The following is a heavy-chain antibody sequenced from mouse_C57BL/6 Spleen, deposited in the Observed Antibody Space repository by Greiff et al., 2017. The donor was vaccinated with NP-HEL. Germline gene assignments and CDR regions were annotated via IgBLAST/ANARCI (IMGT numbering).Heavy chain of an antibody. J-gene: IGHJ3*01. V-gene: IGHV5-17*01. D-gene: IGHD2-2*01. Sequence: EVKLVESGGGLVKPGGSLKLSCAASGFTFSDYGMHWVRQAPEKGLEWVAYISSGSSTIYYADTVKGRFTISRDNAKNTLFLQMTSLRSEDTAMYYCATTMVTTFAYWGQGTLVTVSA. CDR2: ISSGSSTI. CDR1: GFTFSDYG. CDR3: ATTMVTTFAY.